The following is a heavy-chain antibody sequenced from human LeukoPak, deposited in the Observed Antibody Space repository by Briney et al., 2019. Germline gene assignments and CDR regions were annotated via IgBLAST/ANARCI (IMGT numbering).Heavy chain of an antibody. CDR1: GFTFSSYW. D-gene: IGHD3-10*01. CDR2: IKQDGSEK. CDR3: ARDTPLLVYYGSGPSDY. V-gene: IGHV3-7*01. J-gene: IGHJ4*02. Sequence: PGGSLRLSCAASGFTFSSYWMSWVRQAPGKGLEWVANIKQDGSEKYYVDSVKGRFTISRDNAKNSLSLQLNSLRAEDTAVYYCARDTPLLVYYGSGPSDYWGQGTLVTVSS.